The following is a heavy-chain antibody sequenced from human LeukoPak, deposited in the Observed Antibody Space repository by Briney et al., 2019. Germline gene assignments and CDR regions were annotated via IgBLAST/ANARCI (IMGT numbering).Heavy chain of an antibody. V-gene: IGHV3-33*01. CDR3: ARVGVVVTSLVYYYYYMDV. CDR2: IWYDGSNK. Sequence: PGGSLRLSCAASGFTFSSYGMHWVRQAPGKGLEWVAVIWYDGSNKYYADSVKGRFTISRDNSKNTLYLQMNSLRAEDTAVYYCARVGVVVTSLVYYYYYMDVWGKGTTVTVSS. D-gene: IGHD2-21*02. J-gene: IGHJ6*03. CDR1: GFTFSSYG.